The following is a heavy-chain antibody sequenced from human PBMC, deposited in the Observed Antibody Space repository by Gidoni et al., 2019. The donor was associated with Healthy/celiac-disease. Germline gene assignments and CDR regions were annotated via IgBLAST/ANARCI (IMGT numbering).Heavy chain of an antibody. CDR1: GFPFSSYG. CDR3: AKAHSPVYCSGGSCYSGYFDY. CDR2: ISYDGSNK. Sequence: QVQLVESGGGVVQPGRSLRLSCAASGFPFSSYGMPWVRQAPGKALEWVAVISYDGSNKYYADSVKGRFTISRDNSKNTLYLQMNSLRAEDTAVYYCAKAHSPVYCSGGSCYSGYFDYWGQGTLVTVSS. J-gene: IGHJ4*02. V-gene: IGHV3-30*18. D-gene: IGHD2-15*01.